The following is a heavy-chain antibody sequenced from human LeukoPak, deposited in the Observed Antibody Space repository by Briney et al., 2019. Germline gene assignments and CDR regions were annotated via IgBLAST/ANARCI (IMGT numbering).Heavy chain of an antibody. V-gene: IGHV3-48*01. Sequence: GGSLRLSCAASGFTFSSYSMTWVRQAPGKGLEWVSYISSSSSTIYYADSVKGRFTISRDNAKNSLYLQMNSLRAEDTAVYYCARDPYLTNIVVVTAVMDVWGKGTTVTVSS. J-gene: IGHJ6*03. CDR1: GFTFSSYS. D-gene: IGHD2-21*02. CDR2: ISSSSSTI. CDR3: ARDPYLTNIVVVTAVMDV.